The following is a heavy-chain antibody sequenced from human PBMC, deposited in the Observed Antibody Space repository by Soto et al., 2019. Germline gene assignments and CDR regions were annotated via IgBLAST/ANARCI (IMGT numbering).Heavy chain of an antibody. V-gene: IGHV4-4*07. CDR2: IYTSGST. Sequence: SETLSLTCTVSGGSISSYYWSWIRQPAGKGLEWIGRIYTSGSTNYNPSLKSRVTMSVDTSKNQFSLKLSSVTAADTAVYYCARARLRGYSGYDLSLGYWGQGTLVTVSS. CDR3: ARARLRGYSGYDLSLGY. D-gene: IGHD5-12*01. CDR1: GGSISSYY. J-gene: IGHJ4*02.